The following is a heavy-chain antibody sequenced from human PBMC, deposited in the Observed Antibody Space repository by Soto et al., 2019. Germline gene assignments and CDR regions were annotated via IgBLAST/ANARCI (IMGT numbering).Heavy chain of an antibody. D-gene: IGHD4-17*01. CDR3: AREEGTVTYDY. CDR2: IIAVLGIT. J-gene: IGHJ4*02. V-gene: IGHV1-69*08. Sequence: QVHLVQSGAEVRKPGSSVKVSCKASGGTSSTYIICWVRQAPGQGLEWMGRIIAVLGITNYAQSFQGRVTITADKSTSTAYMELSSLRSEDTAVYYCAREEGTVTYDYWGQGTLVTVSS. CDR1: GGTSSTYI.